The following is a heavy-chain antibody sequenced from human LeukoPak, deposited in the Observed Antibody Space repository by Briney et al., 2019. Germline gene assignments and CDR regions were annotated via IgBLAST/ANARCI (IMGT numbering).Heavy chain of an antibody. D-gene: IGHD4-23*01. CDR2: ISSSSSYI. Sequence: GGSLRLSCAAPGFTFSSYSMNWVRQAPGKGLEWVSSISSSSSYIYYADSVKGRFTISRDNAKNSLYLQMNSLRAEDTAVYYCVADYGGNSVFDYWGQGTLVTVSS. J-gene: IGHJ4*02. CDR1: GFTFSSYS. CDR3: VADYGGNSVFDY. V-gene: IGHV3-21*01.